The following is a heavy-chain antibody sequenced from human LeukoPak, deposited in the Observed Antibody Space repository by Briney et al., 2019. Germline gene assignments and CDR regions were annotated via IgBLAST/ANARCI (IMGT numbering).Heavy chain of an antibody. CDR1: GGSISSSSYY. Sequence: SETLSLTCTVSGGSISSSSYYWGWIRQPPGKGLEWIGSIYYSGSTYYNPSLKSRVTISVDTSKNQFSLKLSSVTAADTAVYYCARGVDTAMVNRGDFDYWGQGTLVTVSS. V-gene: IGHV4-39*07. J-gene: IGHJ4*02. CDR2: IYYSGST. D-gene: IGHD5-18*01. CDR3: ARGVDTAMVNRGDFDY.